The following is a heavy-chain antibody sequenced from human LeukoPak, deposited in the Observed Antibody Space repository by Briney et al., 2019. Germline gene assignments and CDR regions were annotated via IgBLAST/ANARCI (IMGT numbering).Heavy chain of an antibody. CDR2: INPNSGDT. Sequence: VASVKVSCKASGYTFTGYYIHWVRQAPGQGLEWMGWINPNSGDTNYAQKFQDRVTLARDTSISTAYMELTNLRSDDTAVYYCARPNGDYHSWFDPWGQGTLVTVSS. V-gene: IGHV1-2*02. CDR3: ARPNGDYHSWFDP. CDR1: GYTFTGYY. D-gene: IGHD4-17*01. J-gene: IGHJ5*02.